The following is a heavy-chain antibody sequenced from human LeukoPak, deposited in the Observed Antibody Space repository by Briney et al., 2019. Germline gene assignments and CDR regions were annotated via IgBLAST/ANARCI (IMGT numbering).Heavy chain of an antibody. CDR1: GFTFSSYS. CDR2: ISRSSSYI. Sequence: GGSLRLSCAASGFTFSSYSMNWVRQAPGKGLEWDSSISRSSSYIYYADSVKGRFTISRDNAKNSLYLQMNSLRAEDTAVYYCARDGDDSSGYYYYMDVWGKGTTVTVSS. V-gene: IGHV3-21*01. CDR3: ARDGDDSSGYYYYMDV. J-gene: IGHJ6*03. D-gene: IGHD3-22*01.